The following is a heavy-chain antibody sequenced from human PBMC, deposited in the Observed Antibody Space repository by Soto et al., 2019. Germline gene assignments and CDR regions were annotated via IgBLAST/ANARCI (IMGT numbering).Heavy chain of an antibody. CDR3: ATSYCSSTSCYGEGDY. D-gene: IGHD2-2*01. Sequence: QVQLVQSGAEVKKPGSSVKVSCKASGGTFSSYTISWVRQAPGQGLEWMGRIIPILGIANYAQKFQGRVTTTADKSTSTAYMELSSLRSEDTAVYYCATSYCSSTSCYGEGDYWGQGTLVTVSS. CDR1: GGTFSSYT. J-gene: IGHJ4*02. V-gene: IGHV1-69*02. CDR2: IIPILGIA.